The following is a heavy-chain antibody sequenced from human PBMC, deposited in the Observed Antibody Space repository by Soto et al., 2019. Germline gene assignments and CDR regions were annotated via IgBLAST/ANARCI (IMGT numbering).Heavy chain of an antibody. CDR3: ARAPMVVTRSYFDY. D-gene: IGHD2-15*01. CDR2: IYYSGNT. Sequence: SETLSLTCTVSGGSISNFYWSWIRQPPGKGLEWIGYIYYSGNTNYNPSLKSRVSISVDTSKNQFSLKLTSVTAADTAVYYCARAPMVVTRSYFDYWGQGTPVTVSS. J-gene: IGHJ4*02. V-gene: IGHV4-59*01. CDR1: GGSISNFY.